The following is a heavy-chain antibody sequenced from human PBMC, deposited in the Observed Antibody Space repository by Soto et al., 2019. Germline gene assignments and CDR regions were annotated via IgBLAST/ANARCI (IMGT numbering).Heavy chain of an antibody. CDR2: INTNTGNP. Sequence: ASVKVSCKASGYTFTSYAMNWVRQAPGQGLEWMGWINTNTGNPTYAQGFTGRFVFSLDTSVSTAYLQICSLKAEDTAVYYCAREGSLTYYYYGMDVWGQGTTVTVSS. CDR3: AREGSLTYYYYGMDV. CDR1: GYTFTSYA. D-gene: IGHD2-15*01. V-gene: IGHV7-4-1*01. J-gene: IGHJ6*02.